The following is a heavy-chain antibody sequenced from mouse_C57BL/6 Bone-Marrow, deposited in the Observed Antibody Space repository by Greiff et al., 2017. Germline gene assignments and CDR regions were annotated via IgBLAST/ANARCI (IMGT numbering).Heavy chain of an antibody. CDR3: ARHSTTVAQNY. CDR1: EYEFPSHD. Sequence: EVMLVESGGGLVQPGESLKLSCESNEYEFPSHDMSWVRKTPEKRLSLVAAINSDRGSTYYPDTMERRFIISRDNTKKTLYLQMGSLGSEDTALYYCARHSTTVAQNYWGQGTTLTVSS. D-gene: IGHD1-1*01. J-gene: IGHJ2*01. V-gene: IGHV5-2*01. CDR2: INSDRGST.